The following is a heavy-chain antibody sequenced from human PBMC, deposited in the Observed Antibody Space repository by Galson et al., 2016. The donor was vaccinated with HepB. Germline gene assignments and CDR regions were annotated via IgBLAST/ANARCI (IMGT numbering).Heavy chain of an antibody. CDR1: GFTFNSYW. D-gene: IGHD6-19*01. V-gene: IGHV3-7*05. CDR3: ARVGRVRGWYGVDCFDY. J-gene: IGHJ4*02. Sequence: SLRLSCAASGFTFNSYWMSWVRQAPGKGLEWVAKIKHDGSEKYYVDSVVGLFTISRDNDKNSLYLQMNSLRAEDTAVYYCARVGRVRGWYGVDCFDYWGQGTPVTVSS. CDR2: IKHDGSEK.